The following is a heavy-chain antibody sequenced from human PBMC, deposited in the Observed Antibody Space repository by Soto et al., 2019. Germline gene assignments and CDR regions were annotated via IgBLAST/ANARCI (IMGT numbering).Heavy chain of an antibody. CDR3: ATCIAAAGGAADFDI. J-gene: IGHJ3*02. CDR2: IIPIFGTS. D-gene: IGHD6-13*01. V-gene: IGHV1-69*13. CDR1: GGTFRSYA. Sequence: VKVYCKASGGTFRSYAISWVRQSPGQGLEWMGGIIPIFGTSNYAEKFQGRVTITADESTITAYMELSSLRSEDKPLYYCATCIAAAGGAADFDIWGQGTMLTVSS.